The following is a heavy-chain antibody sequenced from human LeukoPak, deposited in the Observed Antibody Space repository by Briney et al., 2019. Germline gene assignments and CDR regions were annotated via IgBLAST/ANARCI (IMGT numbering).Heavy chain of an antibody. CDR2: IYTSGST. J-gene: IGHJ4*02. Sequence: PSETLSLTCTVSGGSISSYYWSWIRQPAGKGLEWIGRIYTSGSTNYNPSLKSRVTMSVDTSKNQFPLKLSSVTAADTAVYYCAREGALSGSYHGPDFDYWGQGTLVTVSS. V-gene: IGHV4-4*07. CDR1: GGSISSYY. D-gene: IGHD1-26*01. CDR3: AREGALSGSYHGPDFDY.